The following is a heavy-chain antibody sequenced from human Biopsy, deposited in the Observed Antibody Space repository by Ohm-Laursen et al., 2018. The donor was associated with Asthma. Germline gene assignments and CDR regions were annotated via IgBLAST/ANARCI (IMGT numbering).Heavy chain of an antibody. CDR1: PGSFSGFF. Sequence: SQTLSLTCDVYPGSFSGFFWTWTRQSPGKGLEWIGETNERGVTNNNPSLKSQVIISIDTYWNRVSLKLTSVTAADTAVYYCARGPELDVWGQGTTVTVSS. CDR2: TNERGVT. J-gene: IGHJ6*02. V-gene: IGHV4-34*01. CDR3: ARGPELDV.